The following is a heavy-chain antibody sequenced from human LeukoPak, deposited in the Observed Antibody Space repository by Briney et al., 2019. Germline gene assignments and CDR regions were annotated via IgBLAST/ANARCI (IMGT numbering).Heavy chain of an antibody. D-gene: IGHD3-10*01. CDR3: AKNYYYSGLGDS. CDR1: GFTFSDYW. Sequence: PGGSLRLSCAASGFTFSDYWMHWVRHAPGKGLVWVSRIDSDGSSTNYADSVKGRFTISRDNAKNTLYLQMNSLRAEDTAVYYCAKNYYYSGLGDSWGQGTLVTVSS. J-gene: IGHJ5*01. CDR2: IDSDGSST. V-gene: IGHV3-74*01.